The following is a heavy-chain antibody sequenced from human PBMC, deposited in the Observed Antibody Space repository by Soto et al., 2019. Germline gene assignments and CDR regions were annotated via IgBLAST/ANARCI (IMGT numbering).Heavy chain of an antibody. Sequence: QVQLVQSVAEVKKPGASVKVSCKASGYTFTSYDINWVRQATGQGLEWMGWMNPNSGNTGHAQKFQGRVTITRNTSIRTAYIELSSLRSDDTAVYYCASGGKRNQRGDFDIWGQGTMVTVSS. V-gene: IGHV1-8*01. D-gene: IGHD2-21*01. J-gene: IGHJ3*02. CDR3: ASGGKRNQRGDFDI. CDR1: GYTFTSYD. CDR2: MNPNSGNT.